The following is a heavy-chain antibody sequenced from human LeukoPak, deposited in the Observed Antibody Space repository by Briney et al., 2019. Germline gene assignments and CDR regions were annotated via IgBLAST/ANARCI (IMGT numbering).Heavy chain of an antibody. Sequence: GESLKISCKGSGYSFTSYWIGWVRQMPGKGLEWMGIIYPGDSDTRYSPSFQGQVTTSADKSISTAYLQWSSLKASDTAMYYCARGYCSSTSCYELDYWGQGTLVTVSS. CDR2: IYPGDSDT. CDR1: GYSFTSYW. J-gene: IGHJ4*02. V-gene: IGHV5-51*01. CDR3: ARGYCSSTSCYELDY. D-gene: IGHD2-2*01.